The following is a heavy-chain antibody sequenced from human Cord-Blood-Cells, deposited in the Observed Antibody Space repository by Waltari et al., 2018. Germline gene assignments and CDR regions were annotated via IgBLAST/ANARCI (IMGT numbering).Heavy chain of an antibody. CDR1: GGTFSSYA. D-gene: IGHD6-6*01. CDR2: IIPFLGIA. Sequence: QVQLVQSGAEVKKPGSSVTVSCKASGGTFSSYAISGVRQAPGQGLEWMVRIIPFLGIANYAQKFQGRVTITADKSTSTAYMELSSLRSEDTAVYYCAREGGSSSFDYWGQGTLVTVSS. CDR3: AREGGSSSFDY. V-gene: IGHV1-69*09. J-gene: IGHJ4*02.